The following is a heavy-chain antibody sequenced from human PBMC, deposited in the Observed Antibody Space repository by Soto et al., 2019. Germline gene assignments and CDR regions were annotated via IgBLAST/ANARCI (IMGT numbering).Heavy chain of an antibody. J-gene: IGHJ6*02. CDR1: GGTFSSYA. V-gene: IGHV1-69*12. D-gene: IGHD6-6*01. CDR3: ASQQLGPSYYYGMDV. CDR2: ITPIFGTA. Sequence: QVQLVQSGAEVKKPGSSVKVSCKASGGTFSSYAISWVRQAPGQGLEWMGGITPIFGTANYAQKFEGRVTITADESTSIAYMELSSLRSEDTAVYYCASQQLGPSYYYGMDVWGQGTTVTVSS.